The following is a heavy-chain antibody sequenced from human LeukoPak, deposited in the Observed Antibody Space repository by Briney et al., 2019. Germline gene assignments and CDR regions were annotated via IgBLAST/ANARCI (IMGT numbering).Heavy chain of an antibody. D-gene: IGHD3-22*01. CDR3: TRARNYYDSKD. Sequence: GGSLRLSCTASGFTFGDYAMSWVRQAPGKGLEWVGFIRSKAYGGTTEYAASVKGRSTISRDDSKSIAYLQMNSLKTEDTAVYYCTRARNYYDSKDWGQGTLVTVSS. J-gene: IGHJ4*02. V-gene: IGHV3-49*04. CDR1: GFTFGDYA. CDR2: IRSKAYGGTT.